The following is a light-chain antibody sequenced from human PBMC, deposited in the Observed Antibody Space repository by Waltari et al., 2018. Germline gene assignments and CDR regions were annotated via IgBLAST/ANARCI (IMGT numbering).Light chain of an antibody. Sequence: SYELTQPPSVSVSPGETANIPCSGDRLGDKNVSWYQQKPGQSPVLLIYPDRTRPSGIPGRFSGSNAWNTATLTISETQAMDEADYYCQAWVSNTYVFGTGTTVTVL. CDR1: RLGDKN. V-gene: IGLV3-1*01. CDR3: QAWVSNTYV. CDR2: PDR. J-gene: IGLJ1*01.